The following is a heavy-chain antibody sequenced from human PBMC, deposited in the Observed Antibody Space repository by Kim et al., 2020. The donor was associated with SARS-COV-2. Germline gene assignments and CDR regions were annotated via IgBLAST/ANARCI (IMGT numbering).Heavy chain of an antibody. V-gene: IGHV7-4-1*02. Sequence: ASVKVSCKASGYTFTSYAMNWVRQAPGQGLEWMGWINTNTGNPTYAQGFTGRFVFSLDTSVSTAYLQISSLKAEDTAVYYCARGGPMVRGVIITAWGDYWGQGTLVTVSS. CDR2: INTNTGNP. D-gene: IGHD3-10*01. CDR1: GYTFTSYA. J-gene: IGHJ4*02. CDR3: ARGGPMVRGVIITAWGDY.